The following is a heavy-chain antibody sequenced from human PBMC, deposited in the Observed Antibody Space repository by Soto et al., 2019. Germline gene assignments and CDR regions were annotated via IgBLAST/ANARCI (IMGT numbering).Heavy chain of an antibody. Sequence: PSETLSLTCTVSGGSISSGDYYWSWIRQPPGKGLEWIGSIYYSGSTYYNPSLKSRVTISVDTSKNQSSLKLSSVTAADTAVYYCASIYGSGSYYYYYGMDVWGQGTTVTVSS. V-gene: IGHV4-39*01. D-gene: IGHD3-10*01. CDR3: ASIYGSGSYYYYYGMDV. J-gene: IGHJ6*02. CDR1: GGSISSGDYY. CDR2: IYYSGST.